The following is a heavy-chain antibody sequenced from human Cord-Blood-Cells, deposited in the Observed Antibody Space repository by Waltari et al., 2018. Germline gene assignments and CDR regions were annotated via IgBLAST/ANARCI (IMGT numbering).Heavy chain of an antibody. CDR1: GFTFSSYA. CDR2: ISGSGGST. D-gene: IGHD6-13*01. Sequence: EVQLLESGGGLVQPGGSLRLSCAASGFTFSSYAMRWVRQAPGKGLGGVSAISGSGGSTYYADSVKGRFTISRDNSKNTLYLQMNSLRAEDTAVYYCAKKNLVHSGFDLWGRGTLVTVSS. CDR3: AKKNLVHSGFDL. J-gene: IGHJ2*01. V-gene: IGHV3-23*01.